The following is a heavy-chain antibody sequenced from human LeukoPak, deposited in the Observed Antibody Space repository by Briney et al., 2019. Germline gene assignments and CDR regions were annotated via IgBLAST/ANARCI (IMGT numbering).Heavy chain of an antibody. CDR3: ARLLGESTIYGL. J-gene: IGHJ4*02. V-gene: IGHV3-7*01. CDR2: IRQHGSER. Sequence: GGSLRLSCAASGFTFSNYAMSWVRQAPGKGLEWVATIRQHGSERHYVDSVTGRFIISRDNAKNSLSLQMNSLRAEDTAMYYCARLLGESTIYGLWGPGTQVTVSS. CDR1: GFTFSNYA. D-gene: IGHD3-16*01.